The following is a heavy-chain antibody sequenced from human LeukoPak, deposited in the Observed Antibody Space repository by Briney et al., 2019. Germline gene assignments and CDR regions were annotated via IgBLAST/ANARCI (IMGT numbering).Heavy chain of an antibody. V-gene: IGHV1-18*01. CDR1: GYTFTSYG. Sequence: ASVKVSCKASGYTFTSYGISWVRQAPGQGLEWMGWISAYNGNTNYAQKLQGRVTMTTDTSTSTAYMELRSLRADDTAVYYCARGLVGTTGEQHWFDPWGQGTLVTVSS. CDR2: ISAYNGNT. D-gene: IGHD1-26*01. J-gene: IGHJ5*02. CDR3: ARGLVGTTGEQHWFDP.